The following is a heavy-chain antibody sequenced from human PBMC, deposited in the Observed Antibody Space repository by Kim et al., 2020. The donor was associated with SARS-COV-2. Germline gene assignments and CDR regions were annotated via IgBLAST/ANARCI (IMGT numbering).Heavy chain of an antibody. V-gene: IGHV1-69*13. CDR3: ASPSNYYYYYYGMDV. J-gene: IGHJ6*02. CDR1: GGTFSSYA. CDR2: IIPIFGTA. Sequence: SVKVSCKASGGTFSSYAISWVRQAPGQGLEWMGGIIPIFGTANYAQKFRGRVTITADESTSTAYMELSSLRSEDTAVYYCASPSNYYYYYYGMDVWGQGTTVTVSS.